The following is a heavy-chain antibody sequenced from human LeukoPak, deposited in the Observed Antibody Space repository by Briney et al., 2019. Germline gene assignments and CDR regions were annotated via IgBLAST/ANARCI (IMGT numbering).Heavy chain of an antibody. J-gene: IGHJ4*02. CDR3: AKDLARIAVAGTEGVDY. CDR1: GFTFSSYA. V-gene: IGHV3-23*01. Sequence: GGSLRLSCAASGFTFSSYAMSWVRQAPGKGLEWVSAISGSGGSTYYADSVKGRFTISRDNSKNTLYLQMNCLRAEDTAVYYCAKDLARIAVAGTEGVDYWGQGTLVTVSS. D-gene: IGHD6-19*01. CDR2: ISGSGGST.